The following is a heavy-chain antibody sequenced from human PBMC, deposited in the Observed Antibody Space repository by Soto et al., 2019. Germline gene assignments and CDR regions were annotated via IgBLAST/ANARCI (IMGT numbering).Heavy chain of an antibody. Sequence: GASVKVSCKASGYTFTSYGISWVRQAPGQGLEWMGWISAYNGNTNYAQKLQGRVTMTTDASTSTAYMELRCLRSDDTAVYYCARAHQWFGELLSFNNWFDPWGQGTLVTVSS. J-gene: IGHJ5*02. CDR2: ISAYNGNT. CDR3: ARAHQWFGELLSFNNWFDP. CDR1: GYTFTSYG. D-gene: IGHD3-10*01. V-gene: IGHV1-18*01.